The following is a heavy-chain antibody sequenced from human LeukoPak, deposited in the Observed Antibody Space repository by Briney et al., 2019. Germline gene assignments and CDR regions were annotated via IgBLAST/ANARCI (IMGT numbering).Heavy chain of an antibody. CDR3: AREVWDSSSWYYYYYYMDV. CDR1: GYTFTSYG. Sequence: GAPVKVSCKASGYTFTSYGISWVRQAPGQGLEWMGWISAYNGNTNYAQKLQGRVTMTTDTSTSTAYMELRSLRSDDTAVYYCAREVWDSSSWYYYYYYMDVWGKGTTVTISS. J-gene: IGHJ6*03. CDR2: ISAYNGNT. V-gene: IGHV1-18*01. D-gene: IGHD6-13*01.